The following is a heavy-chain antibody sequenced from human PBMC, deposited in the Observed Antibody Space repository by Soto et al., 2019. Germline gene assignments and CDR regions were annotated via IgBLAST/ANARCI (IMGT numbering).Heavy chain of an antibody. J-gene: IGHJ6*02. Sequence: GGSLRLSCAASGFIFSNEWMTWVRQAPGTGLECVANIKQDGSEKYYLDSVKGRFTISRDNAKNSLHLQLNSLRADDTAVYYCARGNTLDLWGQGTTVTVSS. CDR3: ARGNTLDL. D-gene: IGHD2-15*01. CDR2: IKQDGSEK. V-gene: IGHV3-7*04. CDR1: GFIFSNEW.